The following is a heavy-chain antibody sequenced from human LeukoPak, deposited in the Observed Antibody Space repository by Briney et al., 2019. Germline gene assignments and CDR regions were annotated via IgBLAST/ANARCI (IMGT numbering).Heavy chain of an antibody. D-gene: IGHD3-3*01. Sequence: ASVKVSCKASGYTFTSYDINWVRQATGQGLEWMGWMNPNSGNTGYAQKFQGRVTIPRNTPKSTAYMELSTLRPEDTAVYYCARGPIRFLEWLHYFDYWGQGTLVTVSS. CDR2: MNPNSGNT. CDR1: GYTFTSYD. J-gene: IGHJ4*02. CDR3: ARGPIRFLEWLHYFDY. V-gene: IGHV1-8*03.